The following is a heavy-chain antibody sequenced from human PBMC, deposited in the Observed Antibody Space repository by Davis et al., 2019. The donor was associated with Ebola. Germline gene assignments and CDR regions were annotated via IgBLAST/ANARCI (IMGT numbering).Heavy chain of an antibody. D-gene: IGHD1-1*01. CDR3: AKDGDNWNDLYYYYYMDV. J-gene: IGHJ6*03. V-gene: IGHV3-30*18. Sequence: PGGSLRLSCAASGFTFSSYSMHWVRQAPGKGLEWVAVISYDGSNKYYADSVKGRFTISRDNSKNTLYLQMNSLRAEDTAVYYCAKDGDNWNDLYYYYYMDVWGKGTTVTVSS. CDR2: ISYDGSNK. CDR1: GFTFSSYS.